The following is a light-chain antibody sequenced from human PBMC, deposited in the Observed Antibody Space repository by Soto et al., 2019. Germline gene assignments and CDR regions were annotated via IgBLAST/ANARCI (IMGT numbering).Light chain of an antibody. Sequence: QSALTQPASVSGSPGQSITISCTGTSSDVGGYNYVSWYQQHPGKAPKLMIYDVSNRTSGVFNRFSGSKSGNTASLTISGLQAEDEADYYCSSYTCSSSLYVFGPGTKVTVL. CDR1: SSDVGGYNY. V-gene: IGLV2-14*01. J-gene: IGLJ1*01. CDR2: DVS. CDR3: SSYTCSSSLYV.